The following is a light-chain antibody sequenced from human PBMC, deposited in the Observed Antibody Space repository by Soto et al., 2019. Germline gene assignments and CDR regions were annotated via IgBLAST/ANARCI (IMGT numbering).Light chain of an antibody. CDR2: GGS. J-gene: IGKJ1*01. CDR3: QQYGTGPPWT. V-gene: IGKV3D-15*01. CDR1: QGVSSS. Sequence: EIAMTQSPANLSVSPGETVTLSCRASQGVSSSSVAWYQQRPGQAPRLLIYGGSTRAFGIPARFSGSGSGTEFTLTISSLQAGDLAVYHCQQYGTGPPWTFGQGTRV.